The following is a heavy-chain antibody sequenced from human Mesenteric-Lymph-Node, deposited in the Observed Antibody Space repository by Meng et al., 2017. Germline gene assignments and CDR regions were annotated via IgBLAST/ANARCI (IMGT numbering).Heavy chain of an antibody. D-gene: IGHD3-9*01. J-gene: IGHJ6*02. CDR3: ARDHGILTGYRDYAMDV. CDR1: GFTFSDHY. Sequence: GESLKISCEASGFTFSDHYMDWVRQAPGKGLEWVGRTRNKANGYTTEHAASVRGRFIVSRDDSKNSLYLQMNSLKTEDTAVYYCARDHGILTGYRDYAMDVWGQGTTVTVSS. CDR2: TRNKANGYTT. V-gene: IGHV3-72*01.